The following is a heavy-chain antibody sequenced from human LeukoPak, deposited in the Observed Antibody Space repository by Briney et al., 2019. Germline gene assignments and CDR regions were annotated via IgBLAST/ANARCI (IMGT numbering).Heavy chain of an antibody. CDR1: GFTFDDYA. CDR3: AKDIAYYYDSSGAYYFDY. V-gene: IGHV3-9*01. CDR2: ISWNSRTI. J-gene: IGHJ4*02. Sequence: GGSLRLSCVASGFTFDDYAMHWVRQVPGKGLECVSGISWNSRTIDYADSVKGRFTISRDNAKNSLYLQMNSLRAEDTALYYCAKDIAYYYDSSGAYYFDYWGQGTLVTVSS. D-gene: IGHD3-22*01.